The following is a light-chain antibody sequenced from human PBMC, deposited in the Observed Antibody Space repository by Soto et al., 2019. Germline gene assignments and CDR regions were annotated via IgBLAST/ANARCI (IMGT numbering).Light chain of an antibody. CDR3: QQYYKWPLT. Sequence: VIMRQSPATLSVSPGEGATLSCRASLSVSSNLAWYQQRPGQAPRLLIYGASTRDTGIPARFSGSGSGTEFTLTISCLQSEDSAVYYCQQYYKWPLTFGGGTKVEIK. V-gene: IGKV3-15*01. J-gene: IGKJ4*01. CDR1: LSVSSN. CDR2: GAS.